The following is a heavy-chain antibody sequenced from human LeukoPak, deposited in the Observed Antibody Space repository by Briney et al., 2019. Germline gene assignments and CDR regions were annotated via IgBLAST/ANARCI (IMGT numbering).Heavy chain of an antibody. CDR1: GFTFSGST. CDR2: IRSKANNYAT. Sequence: SGGSLRLSCAASGFTFSGSTIHWVRQASGKGLEWVGRIRSKANNYATAYAASVKGRFTISRDDSKNTASLQMNSLKNEDPAVYYCIRHGDGGYDYWGQGTLVTVSS. V-gene: IGHV3-73*01. J-gene: IGHJ4*02. D-gene: IGHD5-12*01. CDR3: IRHGDGGYDY.